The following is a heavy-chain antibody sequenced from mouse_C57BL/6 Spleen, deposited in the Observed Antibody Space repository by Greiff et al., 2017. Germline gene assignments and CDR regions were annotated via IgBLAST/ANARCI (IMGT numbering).Heavy chain of an antibody. CDR2: IRNKANGYTT. V-gene: IGHV7-3*01. CDR1: GFTFTDYY. Sequence: EVKLQESGGGLVQPGGSLSLSCAASGFTFTDYYMSWVRQPPGKALEWLGFIRNKANGYTTEYSASVKGRFTISRDNSQSILYLQMNALRAEDSATYYCARIYYGNSYAMDYWGQGTSVTVSS. CDR3: ARIYYGNSYAMDY. J-gene: IGHJ4*01. D-gene: IGHD2-1*01.